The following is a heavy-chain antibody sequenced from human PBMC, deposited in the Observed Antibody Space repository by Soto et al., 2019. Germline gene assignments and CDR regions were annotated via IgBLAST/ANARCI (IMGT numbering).Heavy chain of an antibody. D-gene: IGHD3-9*01. J-gene: IGHJ4*02. Sequence: GGSLRLSCAGSGFRFSASWINWVRQAPGKGLEWVANMRLDGSEKYYVDSVKGRFTISRDNAKNLLYLQMSNLRAEDTAVYYCAREGGNSPYFFDYWGQGTPVTVSS. V-gene: IGHV3-7*01. CDR1: GFRFSASW. CDR2: MRLDGSEK. CDR3: AREGGNSPYFFDY.